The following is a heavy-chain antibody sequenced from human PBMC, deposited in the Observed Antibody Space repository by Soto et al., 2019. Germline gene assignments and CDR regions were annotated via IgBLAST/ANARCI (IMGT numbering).Heavy chain of an antibody. D-gene: IGHD3-3*01. Sequence: ASVKVSCKASGYTFTGYYMHWVRQAPGQGLEWMGWINPNSGGTNYAQKFQGRVTMTRDTSISTAYMELSRLRSDDTAVYYCARGFYDVWSGYWPDWFDPWGQGTLVTVSS. J-gene: IGHJ5*02. CDR2: INPNSGGT. CDR3: ARGFYDVWSGYWPDWFDP. V-gene: IGHV1-2*02. CDR1: GYTFTGYY.